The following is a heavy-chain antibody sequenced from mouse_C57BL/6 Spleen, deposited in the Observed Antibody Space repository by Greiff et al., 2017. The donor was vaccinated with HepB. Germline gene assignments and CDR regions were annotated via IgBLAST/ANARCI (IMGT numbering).Heavy chain of an antibody. CDR2: ISSGSSTI. V-gene: IGHV5-17*01. D-gene: IGHD6-2*01. CDR1: GFTFSDYG. CDR3: ARESPYAMDY. J-gene: IGHJ4*01. Sequence: EVQLQESGGGLVKPGGSLKLSCAASGFTFSDYGMHWVRQAPEKGLEWVAYISSGSSTIYYADTVKGRFTISRDKAKNTLFLQMTSLRSEDTAMYYCARESPYAMDYWGQGTSVTVSS.